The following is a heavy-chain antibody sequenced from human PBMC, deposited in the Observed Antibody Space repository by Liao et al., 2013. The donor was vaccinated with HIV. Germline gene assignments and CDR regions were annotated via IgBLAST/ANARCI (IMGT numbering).Heavy chain of an antibody. J-gene: IGHJ3*01. Sequence: QLQLQESGSGLVKPSQTLSLTCAVSGGSISNGGYSWSWIRQPPGKGLEWVGYIYQSGRTYYNPSLKSRVTISVDRSRNQFSLRLTSVTAADTAVYFCARAVSSDNYHDAFDFWGRGTLVAVSS. CDR2: IYQSGRT. CDR1: GGSISNGGYS. V-gene: IGHV4-30-2*01. CDR3: ARAVSSDNYHDAFDF. D-gene: IGHD6-19*01.